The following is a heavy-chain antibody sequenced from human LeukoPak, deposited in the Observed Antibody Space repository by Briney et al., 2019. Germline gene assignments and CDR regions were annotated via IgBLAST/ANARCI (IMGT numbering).Heavy chain of an antibody. D-gene: IGHD3-22*01. J-gene: IGHJ6*03. V-gene: IGHV3-23*01. CDR2: ISGSGGST. Sequence: GGSLRLSCAASGFTFSSYAMSWVRQAPGKGLERVSAISGSGGSTYYADSVKGRFTISRDNSKNTLYLQMNSLRAEDTAVYYCAKGGYYYDSSGYYDNYYYYYYYMDVWGKGTTVTVSS. CDR3: AKGGYYYDSSGYYDNYYYYYYYMDV. CDR1: GFTFSSYA.